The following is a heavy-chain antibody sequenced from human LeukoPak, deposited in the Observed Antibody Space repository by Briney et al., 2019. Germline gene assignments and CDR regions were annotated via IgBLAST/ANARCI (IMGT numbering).Heavy chain of an antibody. CDR1: GFTFSSYG. CDR3: AKDDDSSGYYYYYHGMDV. V-gene: IGHV3-30*18. D-gene: IGHD3-22*01. CDR2: ISYDGSNK. Sequence: GGSLRLSCAASGFTFSSYGMHWVRQAPGKGLEWAAVISYDGSNKYYADSVKGRFTISRDNSKNTLYLQMNSLRAEDTAVYYCAKDDDSSGYYYYYHGMDVWGQGTTVTVSS. J-gene: IGHJ6*02.